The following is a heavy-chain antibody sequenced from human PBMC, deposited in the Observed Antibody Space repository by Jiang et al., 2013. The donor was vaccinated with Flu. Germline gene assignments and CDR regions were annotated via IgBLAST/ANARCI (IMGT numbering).Heavy chain of an antibody. CDR1: GDSVSSNTVI. CDR2: TYYRSKWNT. J-gene: IGHJ4*02. CDR3: ARTSPRKDFDY. Sequence: QTLSLTCGISGDSVSSNTVIWNWIRQSPSRGLEWLGRTYYRSKWNTDYAVSVKGRITINPDTSKNQFSLHLNSVTPEDTAVYYCARTSPRKDFDYWGQGILVTVSS. D-gene: IGHD6-6*01. V-gene: IGHV6-1*01.